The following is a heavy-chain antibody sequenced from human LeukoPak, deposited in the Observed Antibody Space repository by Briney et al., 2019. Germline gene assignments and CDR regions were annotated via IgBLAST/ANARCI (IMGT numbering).Heavy chain of an antibody. J-gene: IGHJ6*04. CDR1: GFTFSSYE. V-gene: IGHV3-48*03. Sequence: GGSLRLSCAASGFTFSSYEMNWVRQAPGKGLEWVSYISSSGSTIYYADSVKGRFTISRDNAKNSLYLQMNSLRAEDTAVYYCARAPGYYYYDMDVWGKGTTVTVSS. CDR3: ARAPGYYYYDMDV. CDR2: ISSSGSTI.